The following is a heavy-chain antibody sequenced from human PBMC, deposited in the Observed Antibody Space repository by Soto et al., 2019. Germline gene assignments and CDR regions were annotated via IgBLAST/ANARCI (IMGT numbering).Heavy chain of an antibody. Sequence: QVQLVQSGAEVKKPGSSVTVSCKASGGTFSSYTISWVRQAPGQGLEWMAGISPIFGTPIYAQKFQDRVTITADDSTMTAYMEMKRMTSEDTAVYYCARVVVGSRRSLDYWGQGTLVTISS. V-gene: IGHV1-69*01. CDR2: ISPIFGTP. D-gene: IGHD1-26*01. J-gene: IGHJ4*02. CDR1: GGTFSSYT. CDR3: ARVVVGSRRSLDY.